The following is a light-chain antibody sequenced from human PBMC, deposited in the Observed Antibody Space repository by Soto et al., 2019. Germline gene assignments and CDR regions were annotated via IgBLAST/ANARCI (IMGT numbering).Light chain of an antibody. V-gene: IGKV3-11*01. Sequence: EIVLTQSPATLSSSPGERATLSCRASQSVSSYLAWYQQKPGQAPRLLIYDASNRATGIPARFSGSGSGTDFTLTISSLEPEDFAVYYCQQRNNWPSYTFGQGTKLEIK. CDR2: DAS. J-gene: IGKJ2*01. CDR1: QSVSSY. CDR3: QQRNNWPSYT.